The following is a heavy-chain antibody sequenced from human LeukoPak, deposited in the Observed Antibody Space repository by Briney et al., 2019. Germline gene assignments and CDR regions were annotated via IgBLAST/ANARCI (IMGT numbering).Heavy chain of an antibody. J-gene: IGHJ4*02. CDR2: IYTSGST. CDR3: ARAIVRGFRDPGYFDY. V-gene: IGHV4-61*02. D-gene: IGHD3-10*01. CDR1: GGSISSGSYY. Sequence: PSETLSLTCTVSGGSISSGSYYWSWIRQPAGKGLEWIGRIYTSGSTNYNPSLKSRVTISVDTSKNQFSLKLSSVTAADTAVYYCARAIVRGFRDPGYFDYWGQGTLVTVPS.